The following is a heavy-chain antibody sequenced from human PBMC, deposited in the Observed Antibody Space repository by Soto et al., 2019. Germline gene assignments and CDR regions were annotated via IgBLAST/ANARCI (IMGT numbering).Heavy chain of an antibody. CDR1: TYTFSSHA. V-gene: IGHV3-23*01. CDR3: AREVADFHSCAFVC. D-gene: IGHD3-3*01. J-gene: IGHJ4*01. CDR2: VNNNVDKT. Sequence: QPWGSLRLSCEGSTYTFSSHAMSWVRQAPGKGLEWVSTVNNNVDKTYYADSVKGRFTISRDNSKNTLNLQMNSLRVEDTAIYYCAREVADFHSCAFVCWGHGTMVTVSA.